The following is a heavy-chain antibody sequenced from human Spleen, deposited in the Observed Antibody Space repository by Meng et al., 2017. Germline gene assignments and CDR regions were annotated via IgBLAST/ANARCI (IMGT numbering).Heavy chain of an antibody. CDR1: GGSFSDYY. D-gene: IGHD3-3*01. Sequence: SETLSLTCVVSGGSFSDYYWSWIRQPPGKGLEWIGEINHSGSTNYNPSLKSRVTISVDTSKNQFSLKLSSVTAADTAVYYCARETGVVTDHDAFDIWGQGTMVTVSS. CDR3: ARETGVVTDHDAFDI. CDR2: INHSGST. J-gene: IGHJ3*02. V-gene: IGHV4-34*01.